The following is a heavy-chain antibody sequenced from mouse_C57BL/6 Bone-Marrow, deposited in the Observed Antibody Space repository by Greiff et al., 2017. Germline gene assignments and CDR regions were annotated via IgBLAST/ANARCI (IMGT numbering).Heavy chain of an antibody. CDR3: AILLRASFDV. D-gene: IGHD1-1*01. V-gene: IGHV5-4*03. CDR2: ISDGDGYT. CDR1: GFTFSSDA. J-gene: IGHJ1*03. Sequence: EVKLQESGGGLVKPGGSLTLSCAVSGFTFSSDAMSWFRQTPEKSLVWFATISDGDGYTNYTDNVKGRFTISSDNAKNNLYLQMSHLKSEDTAMYYCAILLRASFDVWGTGTTVTVSS.